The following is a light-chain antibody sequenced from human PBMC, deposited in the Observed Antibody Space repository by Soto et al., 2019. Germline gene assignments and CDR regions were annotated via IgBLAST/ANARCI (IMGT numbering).Light chain of an antibody. CDR2: EGT. Sequence: QSVLPQPASVSGSPGQSINISCSGTTSDVGGYNLVSWYQQHTAKAPKLLIYEGTQRPSGVSSRFSGSKSGNTASLTISGLQAEDEADYYCCSYASSSSYVFGIEINVAVL. J-gene: IGLJ1*01. V-gene: IGLV2-23*01. CDR1: TSDVGGYNL. CDR3: CSYASSSSYV.